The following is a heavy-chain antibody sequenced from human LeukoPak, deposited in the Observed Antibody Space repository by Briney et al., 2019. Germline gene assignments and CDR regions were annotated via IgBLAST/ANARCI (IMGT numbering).Heavy chain of an antibody. CDR1: GYTFTSCD. Sequence: ASVKVSCKASGYTFTSCDINWVRQATGQGLEWMGWMNPNSGNTGYAQKFQGRVTMTRNTSISTAYMELSSLRSEDTAVYYCARTRVWGSYRGNNWFDPWGQGTLVTVSS. J-gene: IGHJ5*02. CDR3: ARTRVWGSYRGNNWFDP. V-gene: IGHV1-8*01. CDR2: MNPNSGNT. D-gene: IGHD3-16*02.